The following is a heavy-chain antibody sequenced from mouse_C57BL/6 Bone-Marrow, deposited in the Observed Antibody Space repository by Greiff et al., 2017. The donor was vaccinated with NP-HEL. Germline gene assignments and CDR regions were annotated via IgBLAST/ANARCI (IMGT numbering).Heavy chain of an antibody. CDR1: GYTFTSYG. J-gene: IGHJ1*03. CDR3: ARGVIYYGNFYWYFDV. V-gene: IGHV1-81*01. Sequence: VQLQESGAELARPGASVKLSCKASGYTFTSYGISWVKQRTGQGLEWIGEIYPRSGNTYYNEKFKGKATLTADNSSSTAYMELRSLTSEDSAVYFCARGVIYYGNFYWYFDVWGTGTTVTVSS. CDR2: IYPRSGNT. D-gene: IGHD2-1*01.